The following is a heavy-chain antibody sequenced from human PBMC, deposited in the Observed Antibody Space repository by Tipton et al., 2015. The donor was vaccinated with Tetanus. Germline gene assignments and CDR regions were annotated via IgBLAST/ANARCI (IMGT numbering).Heavy chain of an antibody. CDR2: IYYSGST. D-gene: IGHD6-19*01. CDR3: AKGTYSSGWYWGPTIDY. V-gene: IGHV4-39*01. Sequence: TLSLTCTVSGGSISSSSYYWGWIRQPPGKGLEWIGSIYYSGSTYYNPSLKSRVTISVDTSKNQFSLKLSSVTAADTAVYYCAKGTYSSGWYWGPTIDYWGQGTLVTVSS. CDR1: GGSISSSSYY. J-gene: IGHJ4*02.